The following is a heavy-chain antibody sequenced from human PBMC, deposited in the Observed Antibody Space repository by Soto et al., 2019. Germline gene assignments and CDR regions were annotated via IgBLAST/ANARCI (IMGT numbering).Heavy chain of an antibody. CDR2: ISYDGSSK. CDR3: ARNWTTSADLDS. V-gene: IGHV3-30-3*01. CDR1: GFTFSSHS. J-gene: IGHJ4*02. Sequence: QVQLVESGGGVVQPGRSLRLSCAASGFTFSSHSIQWVRQAPGKGLEWVAVISYDGSSKYYADSVKGRFTISRDNSKNTSYLQMNSLRAEDTAVFYYARNWTTSADLDSWAQGTLVTASS. D-gene: IGHD3-3*01.